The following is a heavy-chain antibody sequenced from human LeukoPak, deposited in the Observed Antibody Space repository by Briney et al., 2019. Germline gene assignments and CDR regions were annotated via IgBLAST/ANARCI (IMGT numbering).Heavy chain of an antibody. Sequence: TSETLSLTCAVYGGSFSGYYWSWIRQPPGKGLEWIGEINHSGSTNYNPPLKSRVTISVDTSKNQFSLKLSSVTAADTAVYYCARAGHIVSSSWQPGYWGQGTLVTVSS. CDR3: ARAGHIVSSSWQPGY. V-gene: IGHV4-34*01. CDR1: GGSFSGYY. J-gene: IGHJ4*02. D-gene: IGHD6-13*01. CDR2: INHSGST.